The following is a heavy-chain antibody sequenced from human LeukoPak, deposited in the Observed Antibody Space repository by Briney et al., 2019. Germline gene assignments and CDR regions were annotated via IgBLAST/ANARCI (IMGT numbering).Heavy chain of an antibody. CDR3: AKAWYSSSSSTKFDP. J-gene: IGHJ5*02. Sequence: GGSLRLSCAASGFTFSSYWMSWVRQAPGKGLEWVANIKQDGSEKYYVDSVKGRFTISRDNAKNSLYLQMNSLRAEDTAVYYCAKAWYSSSSSTKFDPWGQGTLVTVSS. CDR1: GFTFSSYW. CDR2: IKQDGSEK. V-gene: IGHV3-7*03. D-gene: IGHD6-13*01.